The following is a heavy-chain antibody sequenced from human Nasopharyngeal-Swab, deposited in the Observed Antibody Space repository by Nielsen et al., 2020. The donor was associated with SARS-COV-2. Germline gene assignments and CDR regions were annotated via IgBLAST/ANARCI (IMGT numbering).Heavy chain of an antibody. CDR1: GGSLSSSNYY. Sequence: SETLSLTRTVSGGSLSSSNYYWGWIRQPPGKGLEWIGTVSYSGPTYYNPSLKSRVTMSVDTSKNHFSLRLSSVTAADTAVYYCGRLTKTTVTRRLYFDYWGQGTLVTVSS. J-gene: IGHJ4*02. CDR3: GRLTKTTVTRRLYFDY. D-gene: IGHD4-11*01. CDR2: VSYSGPT. V-gene: IGHV4-39*02.